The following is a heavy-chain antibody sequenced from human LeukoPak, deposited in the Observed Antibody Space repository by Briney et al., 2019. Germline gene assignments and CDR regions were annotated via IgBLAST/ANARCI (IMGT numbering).Heavy chain of an antibody. V-gene: IGHV3-33*01. J-gene: IGHJ4*02. Sequence: GRSLRLSCVVSGFTFSRYGMHWVRQAPGKGLEWVAVIWYDGGKKYYVDSVKGRFTISRDSSKNTLYLQMNSLRAEDTAVYYCARESFEATEELDYWGQGTLVTVSS. D-gene: IGHD5-24*01. CDR2: IWYDGGKK. CDR3: ARESFEATEELDY. CDR1: GFTFSRYG.